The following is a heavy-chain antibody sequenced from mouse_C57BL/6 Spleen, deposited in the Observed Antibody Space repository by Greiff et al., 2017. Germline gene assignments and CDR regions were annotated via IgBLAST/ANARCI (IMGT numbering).Heavy chain of an antibody. CDR1: GFTFSDYY. Sequence: EVKLVESEGGLVQPGSSMKLSCPASGFTFSDYYMAWVRQVPEKGLEWVANINYDCSSPYYLDSLKSRFIISRDNAKNILYLRMSSLKSADTATYYCARVSSPYWYFDVWGTGTTVTVSS. CDR2: INYDCSSP. V-gene: IGHV5-16*01. D-gene: IGHD1-1*01. CDR3: ARVSSPYWYFDV. J-gene: IGHJ1*03.